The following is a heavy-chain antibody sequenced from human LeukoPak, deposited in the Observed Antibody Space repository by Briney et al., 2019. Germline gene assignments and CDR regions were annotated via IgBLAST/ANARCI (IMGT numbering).Heavy chain of an antibody. CDR3: ASQGGIEMATTGYYYYMDV. CDR1: GGSISSGGYS. Sequence: SETRSLTCAVSGGSISSGGYSWSWIRQPPGKGLEWIGYIYYSGSTYYNPSLKSRVTISVDTSKNQFSLKLSSVTAADTAVYYCASQGGIEMATTGYYYYMDVWGKGTTVTVSS. J-gene: IGHJ6*03. D-gene: IGHD5-24*01. CDR2: IYYSGST. V-gene: IGHV4-30-4*07.